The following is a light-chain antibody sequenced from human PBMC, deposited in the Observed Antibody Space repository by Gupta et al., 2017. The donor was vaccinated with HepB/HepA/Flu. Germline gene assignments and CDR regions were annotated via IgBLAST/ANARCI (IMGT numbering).Light chain of an antibody. J-gene: IGLJ2*01. CDR1: KLGDKS. Sequence: SYTLSQPPSVSVSPGQTGYISCSGDKLGDKSVCWYQQKPGQSPVLVIYQGSRRPSGIPDRYSGSTSGDTATLTISGTQARDEADYYCQAWDTSHVIFGGGTKLTVL. CDR3: QAWDTSHVI. V-gene: IGLV3-1*01. CDR2: QGS.